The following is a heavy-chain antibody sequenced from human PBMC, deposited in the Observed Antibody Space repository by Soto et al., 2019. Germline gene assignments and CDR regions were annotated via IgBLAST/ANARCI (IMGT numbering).Heavy chain of an antibody. D-gene: IGHD7-27*01. CDR1: GFTFSSYW. Sequence: GGSLRLSCAASGFTFSSYWMHWVRQAPGKGLVWVSRINSDGSSTSYADSVKGRFTISRDNAKNTLYLQMNSLRAEDTAVYYCARVRPTANWGSLGYWGQGTLVTVSS. CDR3: ARVRPTANWGSLGY. J-gene: IGHJ4*02. CDR2: INSDGSST. V-gene: IGHV3-74*01.